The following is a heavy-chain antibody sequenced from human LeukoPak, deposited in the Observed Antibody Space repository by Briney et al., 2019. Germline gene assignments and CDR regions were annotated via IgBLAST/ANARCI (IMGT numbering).Heavy chain of an antibody. V-gene: IGHV4-34*01. CDR1: GGSFSGYY. CDR3: ARGQGSAAGQH. CDR2: INHSGST. D-gene: IGHD6-13*01. J-gene: IGHJ1*01. Sequence: PSETLSLTCAVYGGSFSGYYWSWIRQPPGKGLEWIGEINHSGSTNYNPSLKSRVTISVDTSKNQFSLRLSSVTAADTAVYYCARGQGSAAGQHWGQGTLVTVSS.